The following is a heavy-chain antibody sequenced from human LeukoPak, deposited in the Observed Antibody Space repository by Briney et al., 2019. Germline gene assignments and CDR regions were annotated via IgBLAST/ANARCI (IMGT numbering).Heavy chain of an antibody. D-gene: IGHD2-15*01. J-gene: IGHJ5*02. CDR1: GGSFSGFY. Sequence: PSETLPLTCAVYGGSFSGFYWSWIRQPPGKGLEWIGEINHGGSTNYNPSLKSRVTISVDTSKNHFSLKLSSVTAADTAVYYCARRDIYCSGDSCYPQGWLDPWGQGTLVTVSS. V-gene: IGHV4-34*01. CDR2: INHGGST. CDR3: ARRDIYCSGDSCYPQGWLDP.